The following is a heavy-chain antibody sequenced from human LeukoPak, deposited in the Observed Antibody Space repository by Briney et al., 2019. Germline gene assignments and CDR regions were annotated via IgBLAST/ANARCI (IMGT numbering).Heavy chain of an antibody. CDR3: ARVKCSSTSCYGPIYYYGMDV. Sequence: ASVKVSCKATSRISWVRQAPGQGLEWMGWINPNSGGTNHAQKFQGRVTMTRDTSISTAYMELSRLRSDDTAVYYCARVKCSSTSCYGPIYYYGMDVWGQGTTVTVSS. D-gene: IGHD2-2*01. CDR1: TSR. V-gene: IGHV1-2*02. J-gene: IGHJ6*02. CDR2: INPNSGGT.